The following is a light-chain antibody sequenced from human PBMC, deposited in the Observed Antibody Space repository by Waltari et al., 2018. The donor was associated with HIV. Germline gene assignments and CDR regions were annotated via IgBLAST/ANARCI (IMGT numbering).Light chain of an antibody. Sequence: GDRVTITCRAGQSLSTSLAWYQQKPGKAPKLLVYEASNLESGVPSRFSGSGSGTEFTLTINSLQPDDFATYYCQHYNSYSRTFGQGTKVELK. CDR1: QSLSTS. CDR3: QHYNSYSRT. V-gene: IGKV1-5*03. CDR2: EAS. J-gene: IGKJ1*01.